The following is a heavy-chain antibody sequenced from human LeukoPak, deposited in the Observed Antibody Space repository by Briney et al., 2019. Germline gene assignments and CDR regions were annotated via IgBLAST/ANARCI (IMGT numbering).Heavy chain of an antibody. Sequence: GGSLRLSCEASGFTFTTYSMTWVRQTPGEGLEWVSSISTRDTFINYADSVKGRFTISRDTSRNTLFLQMNSLRTEDTAVYYCAKDWGQVPASISGHWGQGTLVTVSS. CDR1: GFTFTTYS. CDR2: ISTRDTFI. J-gene: IGHJ1*01. CDR3: AKDWGQVPASISGH. V-gene: IGHV3-21*01. D-gene: IGHD2-2*01.